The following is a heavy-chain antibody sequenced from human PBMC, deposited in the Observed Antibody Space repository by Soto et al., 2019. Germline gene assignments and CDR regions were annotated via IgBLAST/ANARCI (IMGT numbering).Heavy chain of an antibody. D-gene: IGHD2-8*01. CDR3: ARQGMVHYYFDY. Sequence: PSETLSLTCTVSGGSLNSEHYHWTWIRQAPGKGLEWIGYIHYTGSVRYNPSLQSRITMSVDTSKNLFSLKLSSVTAADTAVYYCARQGMVHYYFDYWGQGTLVTVSS. J-gene: IGHJ4*02. CDR1: GGSLNSEHYH. V-gene: IGHV4-30-4*01. CDR2: IHYTGSV.